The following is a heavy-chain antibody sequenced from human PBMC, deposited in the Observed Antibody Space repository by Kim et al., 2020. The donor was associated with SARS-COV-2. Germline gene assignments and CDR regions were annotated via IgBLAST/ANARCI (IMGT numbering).Heavy chain of an antibody. CDR1: GFTFSSYE. CDR2: ISDSGSTT. V-gene: IGHV3-48*03. Sequence: GGSLRLSCAASGFTFSSYEINWVRQAPGKGLEWVSCISDSGSTTYYADSVKGRFTISRDNAKNSLFLQMNSLRAEDTAVYYCARESVTGTDAFDIWGQGTLVTVSS. J-gene: IGHJ3*02. D-gene: IGHD6-19*01. CDR3: ARESVTGTDAFDI.